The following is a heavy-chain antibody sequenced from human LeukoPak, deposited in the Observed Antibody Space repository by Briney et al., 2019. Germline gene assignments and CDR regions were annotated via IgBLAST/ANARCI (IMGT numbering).Heavy chain of an antibody. CDR3: ARDRSSGWYGGHDY. V-gene: IGHV4-30-4*08. CDR2: IYYSGST. CDR1: GGSISSGDYY. J-gene: IGHJ4*02. D-gene: IGHD6-19*01. Sequence: SETLSLTCTVSGGSISSGDYYWSWIRQPPGKGLEWSGFIYYSGSTYYNPSLKSRVTISIDTSKNQFSLKLSSVTAADTAVYYCARDRSSGWYGGHDYWGQGTLVTVSS.